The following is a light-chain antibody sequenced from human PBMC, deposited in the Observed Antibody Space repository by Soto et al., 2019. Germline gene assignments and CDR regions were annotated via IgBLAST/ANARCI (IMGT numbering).Light chain of an antibody. V-gene: IGKV3-11*01. CDR1: QNISNY. CDR3: QQYYSYPWT. J-gene: IGKJ5*01. CDR2: DVS. Sequence: IVLTQSPATLSLSPGKRATLSCRASQNISNYLIWYQQKPGQAPRLLIYDVSNRAAGIPARFSGSGSGTDFTLTISCLQSEDFATYYCQQYYSYPWTFGQGTRLEIK.